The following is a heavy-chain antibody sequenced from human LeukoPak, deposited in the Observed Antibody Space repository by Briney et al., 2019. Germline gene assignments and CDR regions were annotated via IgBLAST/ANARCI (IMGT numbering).Heavy chain of an antibody. J-gene: IGHJ5*02. CDR3: ARPQGYDYVWGSYRWRLNWFDP. V-gene: IGHV4-34*01. D-gene: IGHD3-16*02. CDR2: INHSGST. CDR1: GGSFSGYY. Sequence: SETLSLTCAVYGGSFSGYYWSWIRQPPGKGLEWIGEINHSGSTNYNPSLKIRVTISVDTSKNQFSPKLSSVTPADTAVYYCARPQGYDYVWGSYRWRLNWFDPWGQGTLVTVSS.